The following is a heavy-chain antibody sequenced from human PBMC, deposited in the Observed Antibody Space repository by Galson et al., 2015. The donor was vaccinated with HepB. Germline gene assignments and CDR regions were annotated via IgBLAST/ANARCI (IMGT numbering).Heavy chain of an antibody. J-gene: IGHJ6*02. CDR1: GSTFTGYY. V-gene: IGHV1-2*06. D-gene: IGHD4-17*01. CDR2: INPNSGGT. Sequence: SVKVSCKASGSTFTGYYMHWVRQAPGQGLEWMGRINPNSGGTNYAQKFQGRVTMTRDTSISTAYMELSRLRSDDTAVYYCARAGDSQIGSPYYYYYGMDVWGQGTTVTVSS. CDR3: ARAGDSQIGSPYYYYYGMDV.